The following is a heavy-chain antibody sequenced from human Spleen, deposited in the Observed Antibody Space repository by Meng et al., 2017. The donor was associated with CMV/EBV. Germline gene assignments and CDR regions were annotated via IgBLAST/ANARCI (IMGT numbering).Heavy chain of an antibody. J-gene: IGHJ4*02. CDR3: ARDRMGAVAATGHFDY. CDR2: ITPIFGTP. D-gene: IGHD2-15*01. V-gene: IGHV1-69*05. Sequence: SGGTFSSCVISWVRRAPGQGLEWMGGITPIFGTPNYAQRFQGRVAITTDESTNTTSMELSSLRSEDTAVYYCARDRMGAVAATGHFDYWGQGTLVTVSS. CDR1: GGTFSSCV.